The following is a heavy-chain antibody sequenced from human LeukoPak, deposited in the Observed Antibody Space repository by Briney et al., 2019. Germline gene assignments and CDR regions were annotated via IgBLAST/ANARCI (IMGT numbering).Heavy chain of an antibody. CDR3: AKNVVVKRYIDY. CDR2: ISGSGRTI. V-gene: IGHV3-23*01. J-gene: IGHJ4*02. CDR1: GFILNNHA. Sequence: GGSMRLSCAASGFILNNHAMTWVRQAPGKGLQWISVISGSGRTIEYEDSVKGRFTISRDNSKNTVSLQMNNLRVEDTAIYYCAKNVVVKRYIDYWGQGTPVTVSS. D-gene: IGHD2-15*01.